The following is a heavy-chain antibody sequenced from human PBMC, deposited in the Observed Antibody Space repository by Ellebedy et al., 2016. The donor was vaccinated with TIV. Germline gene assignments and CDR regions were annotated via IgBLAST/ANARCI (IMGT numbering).Heavy chain of an antibody. Sequence: GESLKISCAASGFTFSSCAMSWVRQAPGKGLEWVSIISGNGGSTIYADSVKGRFTISRDNSKNTLYLQMNSLRAENTAIYYCAKNMRTVTTTIDYWGQGTLVTVSS. CDR3: AKNMRTVTTTIDY. CDR1: GFTFSSCA. D-gene: IGHD4-17*01. V-gene: IGHV3-23*01. J-gene: IGHJ4*02. CDR2: ISGNGGST.